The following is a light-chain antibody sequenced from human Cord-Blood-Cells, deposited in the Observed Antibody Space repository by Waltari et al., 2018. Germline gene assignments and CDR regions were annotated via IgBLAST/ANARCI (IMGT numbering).Light chain of an antibody. CDR3: QSYDSSLSGWV. J-gene: IGLJ3*02. CDR1: SSNIGAGYD. CDR2: GSG. V-gene: IGLV1-40*01. Sequence: QSVLTQPPSVSGAPGQRVTISCTGSSSNIGAGYDVHWYQQLPGTAPKLLIYGSGNRPSGVPDRFPGSKSGTSASLAITGLQAEDEADYYCQSYDSSLSGWVFGGGTKLTVL.